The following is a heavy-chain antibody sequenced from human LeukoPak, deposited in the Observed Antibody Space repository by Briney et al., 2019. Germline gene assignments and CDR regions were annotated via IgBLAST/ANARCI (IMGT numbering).Heavy chain of an antibody. Sequence: PGGSLRLSCAASGFTFSSYGMSWVRQAPGKGLEWVSAITDSGGTTYYADSVKGRFTISRDNSKNTVYLQMNSLRAEDTAIYYCAKIRSESYYVDYWGQGTLVTVSS. CDR2: ITDSGGTT. J-gene: IGHJ4*02. CDR1: GFTFSSYG. CDR3: AKIRSESYYVDY. V-gene: IGHV3-23*01. D-gene: IGHD1-26*01.